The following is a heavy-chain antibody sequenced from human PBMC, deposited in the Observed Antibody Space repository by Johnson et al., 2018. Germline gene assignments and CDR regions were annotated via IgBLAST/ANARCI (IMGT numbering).Heavy chain of an antibody. Sequence: QVQLVESWAEVRKPGASVKVSCRASGYTFTTHDIYCVRQARGQGLARMGWFNTNSDNRGSATKFQGRLTMSRNVSIDTAFMELRGLRSDDTGVYYCARSRLYDGRGYYDTRPGDAFALWGQGTIVTVSS. J-gene: IGHJ3*01. CDR1: GYTFTTHD. CDR3: ARSRLYDGRGYYDTRPGDAFAL. V-gene: IGHV1-8*01. D-gene: IGHD3-22*01. CDR2: FNTNSDNR.